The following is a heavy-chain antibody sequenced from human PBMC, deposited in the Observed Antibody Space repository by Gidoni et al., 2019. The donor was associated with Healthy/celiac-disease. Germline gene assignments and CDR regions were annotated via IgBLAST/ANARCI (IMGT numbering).Heavy chain of an antibody. Sequence: QVQLVQSGAEVKKPGASVKVSCKASGYTFTRYYMHWVRQAPGQWLEWMGIINPSGGSTSYAQKFQGRVTMTRDTSTSTVYMELSSLRSEDTAVYYCARGGPVKQWLVNDWFDPWGQGTLVTVSS. CDR2: INPSGGST. CDR3: ARGGPVKQWLVNDWFDP. CDR1: GYTFTRYY. J-gene: IGHJ5*02. V-gene: IGHV1-46*01. D-gene: IGHD6-19*01.